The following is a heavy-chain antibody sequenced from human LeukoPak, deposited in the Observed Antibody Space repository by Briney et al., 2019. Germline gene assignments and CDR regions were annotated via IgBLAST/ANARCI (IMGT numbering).Heavy chain of an antibody. Sequence: ASVKVSCKASGYTFTSYGISWVRQAPGQGLEWMGWISAYNGNTNYAQKPQGRVTMTTDTSTSTAYMELRSLRSGDTAVYYCARDKMRGQWLVDFDYWGQGTLVTVSS. V-gene: IGHV1-18*04. CDR3: ARDKMRGQWLVDFDY. CDR1: GYTFTSYG. CDR2: ISAYNGNT. D-gene: IGHD6-19*01. J-gene: IGHJ4*02.